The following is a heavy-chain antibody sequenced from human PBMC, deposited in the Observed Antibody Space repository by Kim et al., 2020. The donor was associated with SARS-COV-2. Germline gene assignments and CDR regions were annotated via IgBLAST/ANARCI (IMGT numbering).Heavy chain of an antibody. D-gene: IGHD3-3*01. CDR1: GGSISSSSYY. CDR2: IYYTGST. V-gene: IGHV4-39*01. Sequence: SETLSLTCTVSGGSISSSSYYWGWIRQPPGKGLEWIGTIYYTGSTNYNPSLKSRVTISVDTSKNQFSLKVTSVTAADTAVYYCARPDSIFANYAMNVWGQGTTVTVSS. J-gene: IGHJ6*02. CDR3: ARPDSIFANYAMNV.